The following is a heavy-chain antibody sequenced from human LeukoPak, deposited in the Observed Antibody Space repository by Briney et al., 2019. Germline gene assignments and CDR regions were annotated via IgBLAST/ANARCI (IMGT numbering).Heavy chain of an antibody. CDR3: AKDHRFSSSPSYYFDY. CDR2: IRYDGSNK. Sequence: GGSLRPSCAASGFPFSSYGMHWVRQAPGKGLGWVAFIRYDGSNKYYADSVKGRFTISRDNSKNTLYLQMNSLRAEDTAVYYCAKDHRFSSSPSYYFDYWGQGTLVTVSS. CDR1: GFPFSSYG. J-gene: IGHJ4*02. D-gene: IGHD6-6*01. V-gene: IGHV3-30*02.